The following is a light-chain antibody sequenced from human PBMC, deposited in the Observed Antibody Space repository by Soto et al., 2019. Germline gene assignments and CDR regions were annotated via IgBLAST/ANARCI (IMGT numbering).Light chain of an antibody. J-gene: IGLJ1*01. CDR3: SSYTGSSTPYV. CDR2: EVS. Sequence: QSVLTQPASVSGSPGQSITISCTGTSIDVGGYNYVSWYQQHPGKAPKLMIYEVSNRPSGVSNRFSGSKSGNTASLTISGLQAEDEADYYCSSYTGSSTPYVFGTGTKLTVL. CDR1: SIDVGGYNY. V-gene: IGLV2-14*01.